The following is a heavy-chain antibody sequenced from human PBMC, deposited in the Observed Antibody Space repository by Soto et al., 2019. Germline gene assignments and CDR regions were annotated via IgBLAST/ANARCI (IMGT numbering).Heavy chain of an antibody. CDR2: ISRKPYGGTT. D-gene: IGHD1-26*01. CDR3: TRVMHSGNYYYHFGMDV. J-gene: IGHJ6*02. V-gene: IGHV3-49*03. Sequence: EVQLVESGGGLVEPGRSLRLSCTASEFTFGDYTMSWFRQAPGKGLEWVGLISRKPYGGTTEYAASVKGRFIISRDDSKSAAYLQMYRLKTDDTALYYCTRVMHSGNYYYHFGMDVWGQGTTVTVSS. CDR1: EFTFGDYT.